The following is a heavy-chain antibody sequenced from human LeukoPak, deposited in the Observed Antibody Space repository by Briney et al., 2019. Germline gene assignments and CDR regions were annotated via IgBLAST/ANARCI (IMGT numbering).Heavy chain of an antibody. CDR3: ARGLGWELHSDYFDY. CDR2: MNPNSGNT. Sequence: ASVKVSCKASGYTFTSYDINWVRQATGQGLEWMGWMNPNSGNTGYTQKFQGRVTITRNTSISTAYMELSSLRSEDTAVYYCARGLGWELHSDYFDYWGQGTLVTVSS. V-gene: IGHV1-8*03. D-gene: IGHD1-26*01. CDR1: GYTFTSYD. J-gene: IGHJ4*02.